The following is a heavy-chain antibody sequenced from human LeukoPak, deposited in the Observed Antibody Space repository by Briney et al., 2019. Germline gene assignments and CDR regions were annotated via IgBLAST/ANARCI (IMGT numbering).Heavy chain of an antibody. CDR3: ARVSGSSWYGANYFDY. J-gene: IGHJ4*02. CDR2: IYYSGST. CDR1: GGSISSYY. V-gene: IGHV4-59*01. D-gene: IGHD6-13*01. Sequence: SETLSLTCTVSGGSISSYYWSWIRQPAGKGLEWIGYIYYSGSTNYNLSLKSRVTISVDTSKNQFSLKLSSVTAADTAVYCCARVSGSSWYGANYFDYWGQGTLVTVSS.